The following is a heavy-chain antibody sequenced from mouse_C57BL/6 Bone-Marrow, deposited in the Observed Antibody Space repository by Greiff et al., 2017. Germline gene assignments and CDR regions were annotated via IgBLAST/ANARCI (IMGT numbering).Heavy chain of an antibody. V-gene: IGHV1-76*01. CDR2: IYPGSGNT. Sequence: QVQLQQSGAELVRPGASVKLSCKASGYTFTDYYINWVKQRPGQGLEWIARIYPGSGNTYYNEKFKGKATLTAEKSSSTAYMQLSSLTSEDSAVYFCARSRWADYWGQGTTLTVSS. J-gene: IGHJ2*01. D-gene: IGHD4-1*01. CDR3: ARSRWADY. CDR1: GYTFTDYY.